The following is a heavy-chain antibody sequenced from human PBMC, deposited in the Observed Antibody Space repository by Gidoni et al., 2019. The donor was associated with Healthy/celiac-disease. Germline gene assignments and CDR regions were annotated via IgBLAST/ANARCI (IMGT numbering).Heavy chain of an antibody. CDR2: IDPSDSYT. Sequence: EVQLVQSGAEVKKHGESLRISCKGSGYSFTSYWISWVRPMPGKGLEWMGRIDPSDSYTNYSPSFQGHVTISADKSISTAYLQWSSLKASDTAMYYCARQKGGYCSSTSCYAEYYYYYGMDVWGQGTTVTVSS. J-gene: IGHJ6*02. CDR3: ARQKGGYCSSTSCYAEYYYYYGMDV. V-gene: IGHV5-10-1*03. D-gene: IGHD2-2*01. CDR1: GYSFTSYW.